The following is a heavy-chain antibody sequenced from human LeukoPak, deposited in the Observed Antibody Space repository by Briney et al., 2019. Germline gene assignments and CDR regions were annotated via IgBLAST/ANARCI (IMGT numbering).Heavy chain of an antibody. J-gene: IGHJ2*01. CDR2: IYQTGSV. Sequence: SETLSLTCGVSGYSITSGSYWGWIRQSPEKGLEWLGNIYQTGSVYYNPSLKSRISISVDTSMNQFSLKLSAVTAADSAVYYCARVSRQVAWYFDLWGPGTLVTVSS. CDR1: GYSITSGSY. D-gene: IGHD5-12*01. CDR3: ARVSRQVAWYFDL. V-gene: IGHV4-38-2*01.